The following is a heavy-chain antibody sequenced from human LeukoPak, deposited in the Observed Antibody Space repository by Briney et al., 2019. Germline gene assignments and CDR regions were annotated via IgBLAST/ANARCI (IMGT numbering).Heavy chain of an antibody. J-gene: IGHJ3*02. CDR1: GFTFSSYA. D-gene: IGHD3-3*01. V-gene: IGHV3-23*01. Sequence: PGGSLRLSCAASGFTFSSYAMSWVRQAPGKGLEWVSAIRGSGGSTYYADSVKGRFTISRDNSKNTLYLQMNSLRAEDTAVYYCAKDGDDFWSGYYVNAFDIWGQGTMVTVSS. CDR2: IRGSGGST. CDR3: AKDGDDFWSGYYVNAFDI.